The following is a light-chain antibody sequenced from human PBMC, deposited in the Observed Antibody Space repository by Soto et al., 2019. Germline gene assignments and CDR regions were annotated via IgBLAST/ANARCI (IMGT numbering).Light chain of an antibody. CDR2: EFS. J-gene: IGLJ3*02. CDR3: KAYDYSLTASV. CDR1: SRDVVGYNY. V-gene: IGLV2-14*01. Sequence: QSALTHPASVSGSPGQSITIACTGTSRDVVGYNYVSCYQQHPGKAPKLMIYEFSNRPSGVPERFSGSKSGTSASLAITGLQAEDEADYYCKAYDYSLTASVFGGGTKLTVL.